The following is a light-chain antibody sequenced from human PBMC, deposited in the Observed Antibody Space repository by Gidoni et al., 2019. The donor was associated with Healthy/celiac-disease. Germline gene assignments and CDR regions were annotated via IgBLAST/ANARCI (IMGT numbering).Light chain of an antibody. CDR3: QRTYKAPLT. CDR2: SAS. V-gene: IGKV1-27*01. CDR1: QSISSY. Sequence: DIQLTQSPSSLSASVGDRVTITCRVSQSISSYLNWYRQKPGKVPKLLIYSASNLQSGVPSRFSGSGSGTDFTLTISSLQPEDVATYYGQRTYKAPLTFGGGLTKVEIK. J-gene: IGKJ4*01.